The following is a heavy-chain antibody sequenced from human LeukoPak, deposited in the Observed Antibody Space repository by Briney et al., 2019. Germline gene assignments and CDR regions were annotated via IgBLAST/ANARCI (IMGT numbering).Heavy chain of an antibody. Sequence: GGSLRLSCAASGFIFSRYTMNWVRQAPGRGLEWVSFISSSSTYRYYAGTVTGRFTISRDNARNSLYLQMNSLRAEDTAVYYCARAPAHADDFDYWGQGTLVTVSS. CDR2: ISSSSTYR. J-gene: IGHJ4*02. CDR1: GFIFSRYT. CDR3: ARAPAHADDFDY. V-gene: IGHV3-21*01.